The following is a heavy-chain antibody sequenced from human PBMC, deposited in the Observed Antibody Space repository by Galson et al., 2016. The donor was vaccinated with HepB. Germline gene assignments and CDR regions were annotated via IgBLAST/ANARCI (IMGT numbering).Heavy chain of an antibody. CDR1: GFTLSNSA. CDR3: AVRYSSFWYFQH. CDR2: MSDSGGST. Sequence: SLRLSCAASGFTLSNSAMSWVRQAPGKGLEWVSAMSDSGGSTYYADSVKGRFTISRDNSKNTLYLQMNSLGAEDTAIYYCAVRYSSFWYFQHWGRGTRVSVSS. D-gene: IGHD6-13*01. V-gene: IGHV3-23*01. J-gene: IGHJ1*01.